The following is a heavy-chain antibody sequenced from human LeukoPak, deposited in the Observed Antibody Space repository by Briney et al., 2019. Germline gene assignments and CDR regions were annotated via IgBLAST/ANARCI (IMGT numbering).Heavy chain of an antibody. CDR2: IYTSGTT. Sequence: SETLSLTCTVSGGSISSGRYYWSWIRQTAGKGLEWIGRIYTSGTTNYNPSLKSRVTISVDTSKNQFSLKLSSVTAADTAVYYGARGPGGSSSSDFADGGQGTPATVSA. V-gene: IGHV4-61*02. D-gene: IGHD6-6*01. CDR3: ARGPGGSSSSDFAD. J-gene: IGHJ4*02. CDR1: GGSISSGRYY.